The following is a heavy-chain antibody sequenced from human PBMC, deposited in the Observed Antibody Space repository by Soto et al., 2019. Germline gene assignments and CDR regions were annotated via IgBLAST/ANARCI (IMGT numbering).Heavy chain of an antibody. Sequence: SETLSLTCAVYGGSFSGYYWSWIRQPPGKGLEWIGEINHSGSTNYNPSLKSRVTISVDTSKNQFSLKLSSVTAADTAVYYCARGLGEWLRFGYYYYGMEVWGQGTTVTVSS. CDR2: INHSGST. J-gene: IGHJ6*02. CDR1: GGSFSGYY. D-gene: IGHD5-12*01. V-gene: IGHV4-34*01. CDR3: ARGLGEWLRFGYYYYGMEV.